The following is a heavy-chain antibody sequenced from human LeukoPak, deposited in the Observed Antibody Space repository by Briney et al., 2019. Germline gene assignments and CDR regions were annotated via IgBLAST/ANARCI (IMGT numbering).Heavy chain of an antibody. J-gene: IGHJ4*02. Sequence: PGRSLRLSCAASGFTVSSNYMSWVRQAPGKGLEWVSVIYRGGSTYYADSVKGRFTISRDNSKNTLYLQMNSLRAEDTAVYYCARVGVSGIAVAGGNYWGQGTLVTVSS. CDR1: GFTVSSNY. CDR3: ARVGVSGIAVAGGNY. CDR2: IYRGGST. D-gene: IGHD6-19*01. V-gene: IGHV3-66*01.